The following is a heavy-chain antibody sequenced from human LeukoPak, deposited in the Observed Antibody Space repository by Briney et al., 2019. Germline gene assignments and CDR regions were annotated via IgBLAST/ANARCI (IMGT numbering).Heavy chain of an antibody. D-gene: IGHD5-18*01. CDR3: AKEVGGYSYGLDYYYYYMDV. J-gene: IGHJ6*03. V-gene: IGHV3-30*02. CDR2: IRYDGSNK. CDR1: GFTFSSYG. Sequence: GGSLRLSCAASGFTFSSYGMHWVRQAPGKGLEWVAFIRYDGSNKYYADSVKGRFTISRDNSKNTLYLQMNSLRAEDTAVYYCAKEVGGYSYGLDYYYYYMDVWAKGPRSPSP.